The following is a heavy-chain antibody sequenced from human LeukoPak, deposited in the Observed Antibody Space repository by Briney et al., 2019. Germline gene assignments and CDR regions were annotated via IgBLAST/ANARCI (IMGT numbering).Heavy chain of an antibody. J-gene: IGHJ5*02. Sequence: GGSLRLSCAASGFTFSSYSMKWVRQAPGKGLECVSSISSSSTYTSYADSVNGRFPISRHNAKNSLYLQINSLRAEDTAVYYCARGRYSSSYPWGQGTLVTVSS. CDR2: ISSSSTYT. D-gene: IGHD6-6*01. V-gene: IGHV3-21*01. CDR3: ARGRYSSSYP. CDR1: GFTFSSYS.